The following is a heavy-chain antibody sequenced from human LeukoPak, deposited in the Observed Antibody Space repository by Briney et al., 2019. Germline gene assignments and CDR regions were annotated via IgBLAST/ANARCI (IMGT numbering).Heavy chain of an antibody. CDR3: ARGMTTVVPKFDY. J-gene: IGHJ4*02. V-gene: IGHV4-39*01. CDR1: GGSISSSSYY. Sequence: SETLSLTCTVSGGSISSSSYYWGWIRQPPGKGLEWIGSIYYSGSTYHNPSLKSRVTISVDTSKNQFSLKLSSVTAADTAVYYCARGMTTVVPKFDYWGQGTLVTVSS. D-gene: IGHD4-23*01. CDR2: IYYSGST.